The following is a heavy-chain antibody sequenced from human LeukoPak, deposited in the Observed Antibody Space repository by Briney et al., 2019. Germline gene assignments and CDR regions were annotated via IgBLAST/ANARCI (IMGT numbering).Heavy chain of an antibody. V-gene: IGHV3-15*01. CDR2: IKSKTDGGTT. J-gene: IGHJ5*02. Sequence: GGSLRLSCAASGFTFSSYWMSWVRQAPGKGLEWVGRIKSKTDGGTTDYAAPVKGRFTISRDDSKNTLYLQMNSLKTEDTAVYYCTTDLFVVVPAASNWFDPWGQGTLVTVSS. D-gene: IGHD2-2*01. CDR3: TTDLFVVVPAASNWFDP. CDR1: GFTFSSYW.